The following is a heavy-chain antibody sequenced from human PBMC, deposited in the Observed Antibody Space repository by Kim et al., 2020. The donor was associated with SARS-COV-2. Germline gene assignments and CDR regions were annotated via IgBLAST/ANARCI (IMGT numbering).Heavy chain of an antibody. D-gene: IGHD2-2*01. V-gene: IGHV1-8*01. Sequence: AQKFQGRVTMTRNTSISTAYMELSSLRSEDTAVYYGARARTSSFRYWFDPWGQGTLVTVSS. J-gene: IGHJ5*02. CDR3: ARARTSSFRYWFDP.